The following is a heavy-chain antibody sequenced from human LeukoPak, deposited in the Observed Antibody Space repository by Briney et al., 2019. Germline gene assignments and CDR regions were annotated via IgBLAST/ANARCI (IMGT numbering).Heavy chain of an antibody. D-gene: IGHD3-16*02. CDR3: AKSWGYTRPYYNYMDV. CDR1: GFTFSSYA. Sequence: PGGSLRLSCAASGFTFSSYAMSWVRQAPGKGLEWVSIIGYRGGSIYYAYSVQGRFTISRDNSKNTLSLQMNGLRPEDTAVYYCAKSWGYTRPYYNYMDVWGKGTTVTVSS. CDR2: IGYRGGSI. V-gene: IGHV3-23*01. J-gene: IGHJ6*03.